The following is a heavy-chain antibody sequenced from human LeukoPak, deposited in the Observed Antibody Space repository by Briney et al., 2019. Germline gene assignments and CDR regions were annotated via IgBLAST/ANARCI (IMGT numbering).Heavy chain of an antibody. V-gene: IGHV3-23*01. Sequence: GGSLRLSCAASGFTFSSYAMSWVRQAPGKGLEWVSAISGSGGSTYYADSVKGRFTISRDNSKNTLYLQVNSLRAEDTAVYYCASDSGSYLGFDYWGQGTLVTVSS. CDR3: ASDSGSYLGFDY. CDR1: GFTFSSYA. J-gene: IGHJ4*02. D-gene: IGHD1-26*01. CDR2: ISGSGGST.